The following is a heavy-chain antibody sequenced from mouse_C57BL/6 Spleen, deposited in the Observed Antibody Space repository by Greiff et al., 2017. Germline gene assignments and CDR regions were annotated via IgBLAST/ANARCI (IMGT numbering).Heavy chain of an antibody. J-gene: IGHJ1*03. Sequence: QVQLQQSGAELMKPGASVKLSCKATGYTFTGYWIEWVKQRPGHGLEWIGEILPGSGSTNYNEKFKGKATFTADTSSNTAYMQLSSLTTEDSAIYYCARWPLYYGSSRGYFDVWGTGTTVTVSS. CDR2: ILPGSGST. CDR3: ARWPLYYGSSRGYFDV. V-gene: IGHV1-9*01. D-gene: IGHD1-1*01. CDR1: GYTFTGYW.